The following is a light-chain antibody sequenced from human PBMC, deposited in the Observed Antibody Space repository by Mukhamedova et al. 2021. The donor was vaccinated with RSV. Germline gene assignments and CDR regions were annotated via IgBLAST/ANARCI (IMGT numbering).Light chain of an antibody. CDR1: QNIRSD. V-gene: IGKV3-11*01. CDR2: DAL. J-gene: IGKJ3*01. Sequence: GERATLSCRASQNIRSDLAWYQQRPGQSPRLLIYDALSRATGISARFSGSGSGTDFILTISSLEPEDVAVYFCQHRSEWPQGATF. CDR3: QHRSEWPQGAT.